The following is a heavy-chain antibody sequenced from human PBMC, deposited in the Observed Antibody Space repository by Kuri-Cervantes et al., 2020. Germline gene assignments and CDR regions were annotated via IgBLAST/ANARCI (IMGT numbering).Heavy chain of an antibody. CDR1: GFTFSSYS. CDR3: ARERRIRFLEWLFDY. D-gene: IGHD3-3*01. J-gene: IGHJ4*02. V-gene: IGHV3-48*01. CDR2: ISSSSSTI. Sequence: GESLKISCAASGFTFSSYSMNWVRQAPGKGLEWVSYISSSSSTIYYADSVKGRFTISRDNSKNTLSLQMNSLRAEDTAVYYCARERRIRFLEWLFDYWGQGTLVTVSS.